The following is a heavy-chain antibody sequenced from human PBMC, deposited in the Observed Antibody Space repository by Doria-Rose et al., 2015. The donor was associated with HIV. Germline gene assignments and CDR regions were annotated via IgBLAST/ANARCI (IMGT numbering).Heavy chain of an antibody. CDR3: ARIKSSRWYHKYYFDF. D-gene: IGHD6-13*01. V-gene: IGHV2-26*01. CDR2: IFSDDER. CDR1: GVSLSSPGMG. J-gene: IGHJ4*02. Sequence: SGPVLVKPTETLTLTCTVSGVSLSSPGMGVSWIRQPPGKALEWLANIFSDDERSYIASLKSRLTISRCTTKSQVFLTMTDMDPVDTATYYCARIKSSRWYHKYYFDFWGQGTLVIVSA.